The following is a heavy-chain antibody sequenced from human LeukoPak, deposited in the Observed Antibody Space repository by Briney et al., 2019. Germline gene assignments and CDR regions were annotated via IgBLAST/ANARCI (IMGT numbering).Heavy chain of an antibody. J-gene: IGHJ4*02. D-gene: IGHD2-21*02. CDR1: GGSISSYY. V-gene: IGHV4-59*01. CDR3: ARGRGGDLDY. CDR2: IYYSGST. Sequence: SETMSLTCTVSGGSISSYYWSWIRQPPGKGLEWIGYIYYSGSTNYNPSLKSRVTISVDTSKNQFSLKLSSVTAADTAVYYCARGRGGDLDYWGQGTLVTVSS.